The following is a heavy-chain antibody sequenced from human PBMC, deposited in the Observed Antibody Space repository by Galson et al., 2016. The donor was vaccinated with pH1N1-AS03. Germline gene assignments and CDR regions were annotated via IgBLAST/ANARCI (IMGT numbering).Heavy chain of an antibody. D-gene: IGHD6-13*01. J-gene: IGHJ4*02. CDR2: VNDNGVRT. Sequence: SLRLSCAAFGLAFSYNGMAWVRQVPGKGLEWVSTVNDNGVRTHYADSVKGRFTISRDNSRNTLYLQMNSLRADDTAIYYCATDAGVTWPFVYWGQGALVTVSS. V-gene: IGHV3-23*01. CDR1: GLAFSYNG. CDR3: ATDAGVTWPFVY.